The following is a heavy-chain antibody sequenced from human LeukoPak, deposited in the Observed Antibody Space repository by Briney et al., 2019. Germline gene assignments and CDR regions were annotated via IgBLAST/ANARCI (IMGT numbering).Heavy chain of an antibody. D-gene: IGHD6-13*01. J-gene: IGHJ5*02. V-gene: IGHV5-51*01. Sequence: GASLQISCKGSGSIFTSYWIGWGRPLPGKGLEWMGIIYPGDSDTRYSPSCQGQVTIPADKSISPAYLQWNSLKSSDTAMYYCASLEGGAAAGTGWFDPCGQGTLVTVSS. CDR2: IYPGDSDT. CDR3: ASLEGGAAAGTGWFDP. CDR1: GSIFTSYW.